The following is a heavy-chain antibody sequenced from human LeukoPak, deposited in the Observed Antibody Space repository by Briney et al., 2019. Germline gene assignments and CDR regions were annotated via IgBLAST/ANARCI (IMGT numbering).Heavy chain of an antibody. Sequence: SGTLSLTCAVSGGSISSSNWWSCVRPPPGKGLEWIGEIYHSGSTNYTPSLKGRLTISVDKAKNQYSLKLSSVTAADTAVYYGATVTVVVSAAIRYLDLWGRDTLVTLSS. CDR2: IYHSGST. CDR1: GGSISSSNW. CDR3: ATVTVVVSAAIRYLDL. V-gene: IGHV4-4*02. J-gene: IGHJ2*01. D-gene: IGHD2-2*01.